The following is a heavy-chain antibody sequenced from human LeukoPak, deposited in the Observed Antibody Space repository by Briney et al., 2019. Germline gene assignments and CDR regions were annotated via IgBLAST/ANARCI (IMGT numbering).Heavy chain of an antibody. J-gene: IGHJ4*02. CDR2: INAGNGNT. D-gene: IGHD6-13*01. V-gene: IGHV1-3*01. Sequence: MGWINAGNGNTKYSQKFQGRVTITRDTSASTAYMELSSLRSEDTAVYYCARLGIAATVFDYWGQGTLVTVS. CDR3: ARLGIAATVFDY.